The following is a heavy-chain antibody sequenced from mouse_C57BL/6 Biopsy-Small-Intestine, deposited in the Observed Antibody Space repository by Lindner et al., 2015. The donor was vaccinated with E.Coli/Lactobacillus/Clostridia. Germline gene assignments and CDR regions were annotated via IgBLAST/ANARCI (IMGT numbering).Heavy chain of an antibody. J-gene: IGHJ4*01. Sequence: VQLQESGGRLIQPKGSLKLSCAASGFSFNTYALNWVRQAPGKGLEWVARIRSKSNDYATYYADSVKDRFTISRDDSENMLYLQMHNLKTEDTAMYYCVRHDGDYGYYAMDYWGQGTSATVSS. V-gene: IGHV10-1*01. CDR3: VRHDGDYGYYAMDY. CDR2: IRSKSNDYAT. D-gene: IGHD2-13*01. CDR1: GFSFNTYA.